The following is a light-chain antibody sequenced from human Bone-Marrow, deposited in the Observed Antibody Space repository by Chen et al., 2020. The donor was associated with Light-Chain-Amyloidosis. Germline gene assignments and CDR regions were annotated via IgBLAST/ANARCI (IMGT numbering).Light chain of an antibody. CDR3: ESRDSSLHWV. CDR1: SSNIGNSY. V-gene: IGLV1-51*01. CDR2: DTS. Sequence: QSVLTQPPSVSAAPGQKVTISCSGNSSNIGNSYVSWYQQLPGTAPKLLIYDTSNRPSGTPDRFSGSKSGTSATLGSTGLQTGDEADYYCESRDSSLHWVVGGGTKLTVL. J-gene: IGLJ3*02.